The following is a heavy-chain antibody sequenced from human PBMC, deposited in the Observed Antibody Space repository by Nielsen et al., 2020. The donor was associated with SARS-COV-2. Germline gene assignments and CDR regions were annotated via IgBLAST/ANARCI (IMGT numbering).Heavy chain of an antibody. CDR1: GGSISSGGYY. CDR3: ARADYGGVVPIANFDN. V-gene: IGHV4-31*03. Sequence: SETLSLTCTVSGGSISSGGYYWSWIRQHPGKGLEWIGYIYYSGSTYYNPSLKSRVTISVDTSKNQFSLKLSSVTAADTAVYYCARADYGGVVPIANFDNWGQGTPVTVSS. D-gene: IGHD4-17*01. CDR2: IYYSGST. J-gene: IGHJ4*02.